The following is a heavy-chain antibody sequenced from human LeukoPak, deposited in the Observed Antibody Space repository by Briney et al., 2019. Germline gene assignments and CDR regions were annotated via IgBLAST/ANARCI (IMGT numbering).Heavy chain of an antibody. D-gene: IGHD6-19*01. CDR3: ATSLREAVAGNRAFDI. J-gene: IGHJ3*02. V-gene: IGHV4-4*02. CDR2: IYHGGST. Sequence: SETLSLTCAVSGGSISSSNWWSWVRQPPGKGLEWIGEIYHGGSTNYNPSLKSRVTISVDKSKNQFSLKLTSVTAADTAVYYCATSLREAVAGNRAFDIWGQGTMVTVSS. CDR1: GGSISSSNW.